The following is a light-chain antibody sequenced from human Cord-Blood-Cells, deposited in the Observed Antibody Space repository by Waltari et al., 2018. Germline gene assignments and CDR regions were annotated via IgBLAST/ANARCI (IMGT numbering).Light chain of an antibody. CDR1: SSDVGGYNY. CDR2: EVS. J-gene: IGLJ2*01. Sequence: QSALTQPPSASGSPGQPVTISCTGTSSDVGGYNYVSWYQQPPGKAPKLMIYEVSKRPSGVPDRFSGSKSGNTASLTVSGLQAEDEADYYCSSYAGSNVVFGGGTKLTVL. V-gene: IGLV2-8*01. CDR3: SSYAGSNVV.